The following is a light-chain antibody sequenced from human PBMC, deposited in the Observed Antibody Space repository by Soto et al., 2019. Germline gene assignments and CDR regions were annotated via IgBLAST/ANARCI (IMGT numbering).Light chain of an antibody. V-gene: IGKV1-9*01. Sequence: HLTQSPSSLSASVGDRVTITCRASQDVSRYLAWYQQKAGKAPKLLIYGASTLQSGVPSRFSGFGSGTEFTLTISSLQPEDFATYHCQQLQRTPFTFGPGTTVDV. CDR3: QQLQRTPFT. CDR1: QDVSRY. CDR2: GAS. J-gene: IGKJ3*01.